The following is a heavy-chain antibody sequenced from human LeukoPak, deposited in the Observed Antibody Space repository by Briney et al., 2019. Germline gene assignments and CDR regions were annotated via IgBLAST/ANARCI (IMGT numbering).Heavy chain of an antibody. CDR1: GFTFGDYA. D-gene: IGHD6-13*01. J-gene: IGHJ3*02. Sequence: PGRSLRLSCTASGFTFGDYAMSWFRQAPGKGLEWVGVIRSKAYGGTTEYAASVKGRFTISRDNSKSIAYLQMNSLKTEDTAVYYCTSEYSSSWYSAFDIWGQGTMVTVSS. CDR2: IRSKAYGGTT. V-gene: IGHV3-49*03. CDR3: TSEYSSSWYSAFDI.